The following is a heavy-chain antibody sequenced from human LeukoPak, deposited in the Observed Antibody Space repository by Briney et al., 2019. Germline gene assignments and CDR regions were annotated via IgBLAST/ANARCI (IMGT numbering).Heavy chain of an antibody. CDR1: GYTFTAYY. J-gene: IGHJ5*01. Sequence: AASVKVSCKSSGYTFTAYYIHWVRQTPGQGLEWMGWINPNGGATNHAQNFQARVAMTRDTSISTAYMELSSLRSDDTAVYYCARVSGTTSFGNYWFDSWGRGTLVTVSS. CDR2: INPNGGAT. D-gene: IGHD3-10*01. V-gene: IGHV1-2*02. CDR3: ARVSGTTSFGNYWFDS.